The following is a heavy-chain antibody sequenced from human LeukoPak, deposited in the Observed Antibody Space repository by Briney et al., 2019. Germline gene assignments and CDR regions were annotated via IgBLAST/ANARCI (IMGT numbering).Heavy chain of an antibody. J-gene: IGHJ4*02. CDR1: GFTFSDYN. D-gene: IGHD3-10*01. CDR2: ISSTSNII. V-gene: IGHV3-11*01. CDR3: AKDQYSGLGSYSWGAFDF. Sequence: GGSLRLSCAASGFTFSDYNMRWIRQAPGKGLEWVSYISSTSNIIYYADSVKGRFTISRDNSKNALYLQMNSLRAEDTAVYYCAKDQYSGLGSYSWGAFDFWGQGTLVTVSS.